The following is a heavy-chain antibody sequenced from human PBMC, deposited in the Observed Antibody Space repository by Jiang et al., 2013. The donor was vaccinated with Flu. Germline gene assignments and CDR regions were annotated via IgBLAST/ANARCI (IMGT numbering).Heavy chain of an antibody. D-gene: IGHD1-26*01. J-gene: IGHJ4*02. CDR1: GFTFTDAW. V-gene: IGHV3-15*01. CDR3: TAENSGNYYVDY. CDR2: VKSKANGGTR. Sequence: LVESGGGLVKPGGSLRLSCAASGFTFTDAWMLWVRQAPGKGLEWVGRVKSKANGGTRDYAAPVKGRFTISRDDSKNTLYLQMNSLKTADTAVYYCTAENSGNYYVDYWGQGTLVTVSS.